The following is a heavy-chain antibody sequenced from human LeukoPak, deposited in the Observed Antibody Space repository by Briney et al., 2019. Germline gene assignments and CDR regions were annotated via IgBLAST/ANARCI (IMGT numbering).Heavy chain of an antibody. D-gene: IGHD4-17*01. CDR3: ARAKATVTTCYFDY. CDR1: GFTFSSYW. J-gene: IGHJ4*02. V-gene: IGHV3-74*01. CDR2: INSDGSST. Sequence: GGSLRLSCAASGFTFSSYWMHWVRQAPGKGLVWVSRINSDGSSTSYADSVKGRFAISRDNAKNTLYLQMNSLRAEDTAVYYCARAKATVTTCYFDYWGQGTLVTVSS.